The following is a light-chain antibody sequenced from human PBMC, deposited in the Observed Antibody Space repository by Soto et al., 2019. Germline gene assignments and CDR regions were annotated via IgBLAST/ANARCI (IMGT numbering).Light chain of an antibody. CDR3: SANDDSLGGPV. CDR1: NSNVETNY. CDR2: SND. J-gene: IGLJ2*01. Sequence: QSVLTQPPSASGTPGQRVTISCSGSNSNVETNYVYWYQQVAGTAPKLLIYSNDQRPSGVPDRFSASKSGTSASLDISGLRSDDEADYYCSANDDSLGGPVFGGGTKLTVL. V-gene: IGLV1-47*02.